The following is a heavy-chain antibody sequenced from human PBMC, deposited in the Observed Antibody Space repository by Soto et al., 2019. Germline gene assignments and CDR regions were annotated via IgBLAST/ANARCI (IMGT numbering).Heavy chain of an antibody. V-gene: IGHV4-34*01. CDR2: INHSGST. CDR3: ARGLFDP. CDR1: GRSFSGYY. Sequence: SETLSLTCAVYGRSFSGYYWSWIRQPPGKGLEWIGEINHSGSTNYNPSLKSRVTISVDTSKNQFSLKLSSVTAADTAVYYCARGLFDPWGQGTLVTVSS. J-gene: IGHJ5*02.